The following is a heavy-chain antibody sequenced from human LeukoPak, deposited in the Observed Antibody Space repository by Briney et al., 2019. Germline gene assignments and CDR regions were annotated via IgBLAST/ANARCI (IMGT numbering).Heavy chain of an antibody. CDR3: TSGRIVRTTTADY. CDR1: GFTFSKAW. D-gene: IGHD1-26*01. V-gene: IGHV3-15*01. Sequence: PGGSLRLSCEASGFTFSKAWMSWVRQAPGKGLEWVGRSKSKTDGGTTDYAAPVKGRFTISRDDSKNTLFLQMNSLKAEDTAVYYCTSGRIVRTTTADYWGQGTLVTVSS. J-gene: IGHJ4*02. CDR2: SKSKTDGGTT.